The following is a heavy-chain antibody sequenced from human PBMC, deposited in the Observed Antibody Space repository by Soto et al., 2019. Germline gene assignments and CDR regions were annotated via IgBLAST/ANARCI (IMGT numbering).Heavy chain of an antibody. Sequence: SETLSLTCAVYGGSFSGYYWSWIRQPPGKGLEWIGEINHSGSTNYNPSLKSRVTISVDTSKNQFSLKLSSVTAADTAVYYCARWAGGTVTNYYYYYGMDVWGQGTTVTVSS. V-gene: IGHV4-34*01. J-gene: IGHJ6*02. D-gene: IGHD4-4*01. CDR1: GGSFSGYY. CDR2: INHSGST. CDR3: ARWAGGTVTNYYYYYGMDV.